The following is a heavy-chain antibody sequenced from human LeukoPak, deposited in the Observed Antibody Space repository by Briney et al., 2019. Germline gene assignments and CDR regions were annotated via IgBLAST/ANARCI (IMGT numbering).Heavy chain of an antibody. V-gene: IGHV4-61*02. D-gene: IGHD3-10*01. CDR2: IYPSGST. Sequence: SETLSLTCTVSGGSINSGNYYWSWIRQPAGKGLEWIVRIYPSGSTEYSPSLKSRVTISVDTSKNQFSLRLSSVTAADTALYYCSGENLYYYGSGSVFDYWGQGALVTVSS. CDR1: GGSINSGNYY. CDR3: SGENLYYYGSGSVFDY. J-gene: IGHJ4*02.